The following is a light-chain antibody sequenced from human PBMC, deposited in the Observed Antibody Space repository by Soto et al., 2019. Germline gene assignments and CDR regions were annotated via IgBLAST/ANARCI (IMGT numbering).Light chain of an antibody. CDR3: SSYTSSSTLYV. V-gene: IGLV2-8*01. Sequence: QSVLTQPPSASGSPGQSVTISCTGTSSDVGGYNYVSWYQQHPGKAPKLIIYEVSERPSGVPDRFSGSKSGNTASLTVSGLQAEDEADYYCSSYTSSSTLYVFGTGTKLTVL. J-gene: IGLJ1*01. CDR2: EVS. CDR1: SSDVGGYNY.